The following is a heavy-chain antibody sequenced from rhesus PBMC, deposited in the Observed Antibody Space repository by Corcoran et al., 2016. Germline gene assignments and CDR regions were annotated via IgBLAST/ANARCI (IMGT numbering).Heavy chain of an antibody. D-gene: IGHD2-21*01. CDR3: TSGNYFDY. CDR2: IRSKAYGGTA. V-gene: IGHV3-153D*01. J-gene: IGHJ4*01. Sequence: EVQLVESGGGLVQPGGSLRLSCAASGFTFRDYAMDWVRQAPGKGLEWVGFIRSKAYGGTAEDAASVKGRFTISRDDSKNTAYLQMSSLKTEDTAVYYCTSGNYFDYWGQGVLVTVSS. CDR1: GFTFRDYA.